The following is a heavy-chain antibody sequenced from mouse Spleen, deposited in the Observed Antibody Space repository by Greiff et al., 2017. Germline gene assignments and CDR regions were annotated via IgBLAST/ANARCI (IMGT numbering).Heavy chain of an antibody. D-gene: IGHD2-3*01. CDR3: ARALIYDGYYVWYFDV. CDR2: INPNYGTT. Sequence: VQLQQSGPELVKPGASVKISCKASGYSFTDYNMNRVKQSNGKSLEWIGVINPNYGTTSYNQKFKGKATLTVDQSSSTAYMQLNSLTSEDSAVYYCARALIYDGYYVWYFDVWGAGTTVTVSS. V-gene: IGHV1-39*01. CDR1: GYSFTDYN. J-gene: IGHJ1*01.